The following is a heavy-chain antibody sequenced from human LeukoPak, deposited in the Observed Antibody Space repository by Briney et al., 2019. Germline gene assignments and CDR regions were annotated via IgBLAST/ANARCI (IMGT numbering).Heavy chain of an antibody. J-gene: IGHJ5*02. CDR3: ARRAMIVVVHNWFDP. D-gene: IGHD3-22*01. V-gene: IGHV3-7*01. Sequence: GGSLRLSCAASGLTFSSYWMSWVRQAPGKGLEWVANIKQDGSEKYYVDSVKGRFTISRDNAKNSLYLQMNSLRAEDTAVYYCARRAMIVVVHNWFDPWRQGTLVTVSS. CDR1: GLTFSSYW. CDR2: IKQDGSEK.